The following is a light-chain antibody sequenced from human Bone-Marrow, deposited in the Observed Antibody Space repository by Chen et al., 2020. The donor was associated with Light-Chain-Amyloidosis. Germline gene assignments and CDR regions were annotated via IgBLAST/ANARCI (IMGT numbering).Light chain of an antibody. V-gene: IGLV3-25*03. CDR1: DLPTKY. CDR3: QSADSSGTYEVI. CDR2: RDT. Sequence: SYALTQPPSLYVSPGQPARVTCSGDDLPTKYAYWYQQKPGQAPVLVRHRDTERPSGISERFSGSSSGTTATLTISGVQAEDEADYHCQSADSSGTYEVIFGGGTKLTVL. J-gene: IGLJ2*01.